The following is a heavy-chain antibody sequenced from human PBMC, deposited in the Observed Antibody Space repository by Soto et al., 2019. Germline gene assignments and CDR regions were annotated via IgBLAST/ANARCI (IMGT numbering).Heavy chain of an antibody. CDR3: ARDMSGSYSGGMDV. J-gene: IGHJ6*02. CDR2: IGTAGDT. D-gene: IGHD1-26*01. V-gene: IGHV3-13*01. CDR1: GFTFSSYD. Sequence: GGSLILSCAASGFTFSSYDMHWVRQATGKGLEWVSAIGTAGDTYYPGSVKGRFTISRENAKNSLYLQMNSLRAGDTAVYYCARDMSGSYSGGMDVWGQGTTVTVSS.